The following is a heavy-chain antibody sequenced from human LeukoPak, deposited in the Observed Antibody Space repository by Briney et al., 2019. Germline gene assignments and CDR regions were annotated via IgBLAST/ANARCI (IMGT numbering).Heavy chain of an antibody. CDR1: GFTFSSYN. D-gene: IGHD3-10*01. CDR2: ISTRGSYI. CDR3: AKAEVLLWFGESPGAEYFQH. J-gene: IGHJ1*01. Sequence: PGGSLRLSCAASGFTFSSYNMNWVRQAPGKGLEWVSSISTRGSYIYYADSVKGRFTISRDNAKNSLYLQMTSLRAEDTAVYYCAKAEVLLWFGESPGAEYFQHWGQGTLDTVSS. V-gene: IGHV3-21*01.